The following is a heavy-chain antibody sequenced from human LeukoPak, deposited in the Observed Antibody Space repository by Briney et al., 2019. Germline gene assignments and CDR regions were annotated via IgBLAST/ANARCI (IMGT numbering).Heavy chain of an antibody. D-gene: IGHD2-15*01. Sequence: GGCLRLSCAASGFTFSSSAMSWVRQAPGKGLEWGSAISNNGGYTYYADSVQGRFTISRDNSKSTLCLQMNSLRAEDTAVYYCAKQLGYCSDGSCYFPYWGQGTLVTVSS. CDR2: ISNNGGYT. J-gene: IGHJ4*02. CDR1: GFTFSSSA. V-gene: IGHV3-23*01. CDR3: AKQLGYCSDGSCYFPY.